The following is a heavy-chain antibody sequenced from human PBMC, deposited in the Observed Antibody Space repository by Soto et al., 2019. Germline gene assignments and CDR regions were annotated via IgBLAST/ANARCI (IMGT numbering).Heavy chain of an antibody. CDR3: ARDYYGSGSYYSGYFYGMDV. CDR2: ISGYNGNT. CDR1: GYTFTSYG. D-gene: IGHD3-10*01. Sequence: QAQLVQSGAEVKKPGASVKVSCKASGYTFTSYGINWVRQAPGQGLEWMGWISGYNGNTKDAQKFQGRVTMTTDTSKSTAYMALRTLRSHDTAVYYCARDYYGSGSYYSGYFYGMDVWGQGTTVTVSS. J-gene: IGHJ6*02. V-gene: IGHV1-18*04.